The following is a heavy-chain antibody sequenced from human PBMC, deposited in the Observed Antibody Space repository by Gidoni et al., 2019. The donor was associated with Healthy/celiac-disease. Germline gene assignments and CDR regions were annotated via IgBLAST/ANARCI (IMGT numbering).Heavy chain of an antibody. CDR1: GFTFGDYA. Sequence: EVQLVESGGGLVQPGRSLRLACTASGFTFGDYAMRWFRQAPGKGLEWVGFIRSKAYGGTTEYAASVKGRFTISRDDSKSIAYLQMNSLKTEDTAVYYCTRDLRLNNWFDPWGQGTLVTVSS. V-gene: IGHV3-49*03. D-gene: IGHD3-22*01. CDR2: IRSKAYGGTT. CDR3: TRDLRLNNWFDP. J-gene: IGHJ5*02.